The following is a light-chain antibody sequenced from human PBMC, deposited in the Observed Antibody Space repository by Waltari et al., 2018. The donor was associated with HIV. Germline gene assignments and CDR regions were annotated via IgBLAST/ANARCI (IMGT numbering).Light chain of an antibody. J-gene: IGKJ1*01. Sequence: DIVMTQTPLSLSVTPGQPASISCKSSQSLLPSDGKTYLYWFLQKPGQPPHLLNYEVAKLFSGVPDRFSGSGSGTDFTLKISRGEAEDVGVDYCMQIMQLPWTLGQGTRVEIK. CDR1: QSLLPSDGKTY. V-gene: IGKV2D-29*01. CDR3: MQIMQLPWT. CDR2: EVA.